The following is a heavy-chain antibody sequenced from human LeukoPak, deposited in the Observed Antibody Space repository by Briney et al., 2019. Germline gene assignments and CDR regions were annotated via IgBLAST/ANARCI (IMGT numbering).Heavy chain of an antibody. J-gene: IGHJ4*02. D-gene: IGHD2-15*01. Sequence: GGSLRLSCAASGFTFSSYAMSWVRQAPGKGLEWVSAISGSGGSTYYADSVKGWFTISRDNSKNTLYLQMNSLRAEDTAVYYCAKGGYCSGGSCYYFDYWGQGTLVTVSS. V-gene: IGHV3-23*01. CDR1: GFTFSSYA. CDR3: AKGGYCSGGSCYYFDY. CDR2: ISGSGGST.